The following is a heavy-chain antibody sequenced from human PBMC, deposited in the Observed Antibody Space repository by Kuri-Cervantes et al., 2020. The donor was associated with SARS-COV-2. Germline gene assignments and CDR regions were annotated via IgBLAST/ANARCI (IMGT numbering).Heavy chain of an antibody. CDR1: GYSISSGYY. Sequence: SETLSLTCAVSGYSISSGYYWGWIRQPPGKGPEWIGSIYHSGSTYYNPSLKSRVTISVDTSKNQFSLKLSSVTAADTAVYYCARLSYYYDSSGYYGGNWFDPWGQGTLVTVSS. CDR2: IYHSGST. V-gene: IGHV4-38-2*01. D-gene: IGHD3-22*01. CDR3: ARLSYYYDSSGYYGGNWFDP. J-gene: IGHJ5*02.